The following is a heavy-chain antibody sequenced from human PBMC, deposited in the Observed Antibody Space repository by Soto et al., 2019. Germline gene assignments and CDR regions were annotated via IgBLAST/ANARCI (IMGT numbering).Heavy chain of an antibody. CDR2: ISYSGST. J-gene: IGHJ5*02. Sequence: SETLSLTCTVSGGSMSSYYWTWLRQSPGRGLEWIGYISYSGSTYYNPSLKSRVTISVDKSNNQFSLRLTSVTAADTAVYFCAREIVTAGGNNYFDPWGPGTLVTVSS. D-gene: IGHD2-21*02. CDR3: AREIVTAGGNNYFDP. V-gene: IGHV4-59*12. CDR1: GGSMSSYY.